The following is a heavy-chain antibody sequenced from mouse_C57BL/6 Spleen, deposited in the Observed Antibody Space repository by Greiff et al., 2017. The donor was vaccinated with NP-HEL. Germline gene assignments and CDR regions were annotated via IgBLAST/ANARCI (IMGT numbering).Heavy chain of an antibody. CDR2: IYPGSGST. V-gene: IGHV1-55*01. J-gene: IGHJ1*03. CDR3: ARGRNYYGSSYGYFDV. CDR1: GYTFTSYW. Sequence: VQLQQPGAELVKPGASVKMSCKASGYTFTSYWITWVKQRPGQGLEWIGDIYPGSGSTNYNEKFKSKATLTVDTSSSTAYMQLSSLTSEDSAVYYCARGRNYYGSSYGYFDVWGTGTTVTVSS. D-gene: IGHD1-1*01.